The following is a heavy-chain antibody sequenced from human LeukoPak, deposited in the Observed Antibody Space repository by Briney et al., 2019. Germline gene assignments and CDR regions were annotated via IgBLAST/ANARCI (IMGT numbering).Heavy chain of an antibody. CDR1: GFTFSSYS. CDR2: ISSSSSYI. CDR3: ARDSTHPGTYYYDSSGYNPSGSFDY. D-gene: IGHD3-22*01. Sequence: GGSLRLSCAASGFTFSSYSMNWVRQAPGKGLEWVSSISSSSSYIYYADSVKGRFTISRDNAKNSLYLQMNSLRAEDTAVYYCARDSTHPGTYYYDSSGYNPSGSFDYWGRGTLVTVSS. V-gene: IGHV3-21*01. J-gene: IGHJ4*02.